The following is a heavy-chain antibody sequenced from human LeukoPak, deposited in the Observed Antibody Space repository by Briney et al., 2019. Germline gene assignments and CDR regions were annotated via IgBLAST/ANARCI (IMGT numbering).Heavy chain of an antibody. J-gene: IGHJ5*02. Sequence: GTSLRLSCAASGFTFNTYSMHWVRQAPGKGLEWVAVIPFDGSIKSYANSVKGRFSISRDNSKNTLYLQMSSLRAEDTAMYYCARGVVGATTGFDPWGQGTLVTVSS. V-gene: IGHV3-30-3*01. CDR2: IPFDGSIK. D-gene: IGHD1-26*01. CDR1: GFTFNTYS. CDR3: ARGVVGATTGFDP.